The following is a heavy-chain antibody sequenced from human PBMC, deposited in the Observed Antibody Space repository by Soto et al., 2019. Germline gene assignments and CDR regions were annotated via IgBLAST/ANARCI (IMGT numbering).Heavy chain of an antibody. D-gene: IGHD6-13*01. CDR2: ISGSGGST. Sequence: EVQLLESGGGLVQPWGYLRLSCAASGFTFSSYAMSWVRQAPGKGLEWVSAISGSGGSTYYADSVKGRFTISRDNTKNTLYLQMNSLRAEDTAVYYCAKDPGYSSSYAYWGQGTLVTVSS. CDR3: AKDPGYSSSYAY. V-gene: IGHV3-23*01. CDR1: GFTFSSYA. J-gene: IGHJ4*02.